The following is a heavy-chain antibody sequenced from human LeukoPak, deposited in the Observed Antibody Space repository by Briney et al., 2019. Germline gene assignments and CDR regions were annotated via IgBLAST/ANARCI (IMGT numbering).Heavy chain of an antibody. CDR3: ARDPPSATIYYKYFDY. D-gene: IGHD3-10*01. CDR1: GFSFSNYG. Sequence: PGGSLRLSCAASGFSFSNYGMHWGRQAPGKGLEWVAVIWSDGSNEFYADSVKGRFTISRDNSKNMLYLQMSSLRAEDTAVYYCARDPPSATIYYKYFDYWGQGTLVTVSS. CDR2: IWSDGSNE. V-gene: IGHV3-33*01. J-gene: IGHJ4*02.